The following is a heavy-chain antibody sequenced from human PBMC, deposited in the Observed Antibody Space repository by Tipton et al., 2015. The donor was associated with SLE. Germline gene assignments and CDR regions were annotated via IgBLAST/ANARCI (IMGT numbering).Heavy chain of an antibody. V-gene: IGHV4-4*07. Sequence: LRLSCTVSGGSISSYYWSWILQPAGKGLEWIGRIYTSGSTNYKPSLKSRVTMSVDTSKNQFSLKLRSVTAADTAVYYCARDLRFLEREASRGMDVWGQGTTVTVSS. D-gene: IGHD3-3*01. CDR1: GGSISSYY. J-gene: IGHJ6*02. CDR3: ARDLRFLEREASRGMDV. CDR2: IYTSGST.